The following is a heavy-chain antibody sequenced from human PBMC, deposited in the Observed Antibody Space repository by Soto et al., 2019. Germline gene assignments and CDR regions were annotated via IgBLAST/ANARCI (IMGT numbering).Heavy chain of an antibody. J-gene: IGHJ3*02. CDR1: GGTFKTYT. V-gene: IGHV1-69*01. Sequence: QVQLVQSGAEVKKPGSSVRVSCKASGGTFKTYTINWVRQAPGQGLEWMGGIIRFFGTATYAQKFQDRITITADSSTSTGYMELSSLRSEDTANYYCARDWDEGRWRALDIWGQGTMVIVSA. CDR3: ARDWDEGRWRALDI. D-gene: IGHD1-26*01. CDR2: IIRFFGTA.